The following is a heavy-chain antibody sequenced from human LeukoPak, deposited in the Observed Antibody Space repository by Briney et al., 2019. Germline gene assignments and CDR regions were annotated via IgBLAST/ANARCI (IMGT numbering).Heavy chain of an antibody. CDR1: GFTFSSYS. V-gene: IGHV3-21*04. CDR2: ISSSSSYI. D-gene: IGHD3-10*01. Sequence: GGSLRLSCAASGFTFSSYSMNWVRQAPGKGLEWVSSISSSSSYIYYADSVKGRFTISRDNAKNSLYLQMASLTSDDTAVYFCARSRGPGSHWFDPWGQGTLVTVSS. CDR3: ARSRGPGSHWFDP. J-gene: IGHJ5*02.